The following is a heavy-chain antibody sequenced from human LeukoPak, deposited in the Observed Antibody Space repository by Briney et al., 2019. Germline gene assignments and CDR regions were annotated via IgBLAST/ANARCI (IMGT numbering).Heavy chain of an antibody. CDR2: IRYDGSNK. Sequence: PGGSLRLSCAASGFTFSSYGMHWVRQAPGKGLEWVAFIRYDGSNKYYADSVKGRFTISRDNSKNTLYLQMNSLRAEDTAVYYCAKGTDYYGSGNVIGSYFDYWGQGTLVTVSS. D-gene: IGHD3-10*01. J-gene: IGHJ4*02. CDR1: GFTFSSYG. CDR3: AKGTDYYGSGNVIGSYFDY. V-gene: IGHV3-30*02.